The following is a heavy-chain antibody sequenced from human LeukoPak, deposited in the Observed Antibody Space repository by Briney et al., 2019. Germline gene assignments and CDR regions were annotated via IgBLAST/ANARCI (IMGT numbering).Heavy chain of an antibody. CDR3: ARDHRSGAPDYLDA. CDR1: GFTFSSSD. CDR2: ISSGGDIK. V-gene: IGHV3-30-3*01. Sequence: GGSLRLSCVASGFTFSSSDMHWVRLAAGRGLEWVAFISSGGDIKFYTESVKGRFTISRDNPKNTLYLEMNTLRVDDTAVYWCARDHRSGAPDYLDAWGQGTLVTVSS. J-gene: IGHJ4*02. D-gene: IGHD1-14*01.